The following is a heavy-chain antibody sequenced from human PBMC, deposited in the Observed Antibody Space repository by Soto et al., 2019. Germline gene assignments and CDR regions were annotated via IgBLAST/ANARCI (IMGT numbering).Heavy chain of an antibody. V-gene: IGHV3-33*01. CDR1: GFTFSSYG. CDR3: ARDEGLGVNYYYYGMDV. Sequence: QVQLVESGGGVVQPGRSLRLSCAASGFTFSSYGMHRVRQAPGKGLEWVAVIWYDGSNKYYADSVKGRFTISRDNSKNTLYLQMNSLRAEDTAVYYCARDEGLGVNYYYYGMDVWGQGTTVTVSS. CDR2: IWYDGSNK. D-gene: IGHD3-10*01. J-gene: IGHJ6*02.